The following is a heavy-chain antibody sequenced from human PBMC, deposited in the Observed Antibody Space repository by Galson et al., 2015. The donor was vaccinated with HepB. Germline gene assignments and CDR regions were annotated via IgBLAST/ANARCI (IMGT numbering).Heavy chain of an antibody. V-gene: IGHV1-69*13. Sequence: SVKVSCKASGGTFSSYAISWVRQAPGQGLEWMGGIIPIFGTANYAQKFQGRVTITADESTSTAYMELSSLRSEDTAVYYCARGVATSSSPRPELDPWGQGTLVTVSS. CDR1: GGTFSSYA. D-gene: IGHD6-6*01. CDR2: IIPIFGTA. J-gene: IGHJ5*02. CDR3: ARGVATSSSPRPELDP.